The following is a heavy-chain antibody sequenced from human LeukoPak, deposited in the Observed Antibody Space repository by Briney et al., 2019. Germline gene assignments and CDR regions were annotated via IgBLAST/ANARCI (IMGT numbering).Heavy chain of an antibody. CDR1: GYIFTSYD. CDR2: MNPNSGNT. Sequence: ASVKVSCKASGYIFTSYDINWVRQATGQGLEWMGWMNPNSGNTGYAQKFQGRVTMTRNTSISTAYMELSSLRSEDTAVYYCARGDYGDYSSVVWFDPWGQGTLVTVSS. CDR3: ARGDYGDYSSVVWFDP. V-gene: IGHV1-8*01. D-gene: IGHD4-17*01. J-gene: IGHJ5*02.